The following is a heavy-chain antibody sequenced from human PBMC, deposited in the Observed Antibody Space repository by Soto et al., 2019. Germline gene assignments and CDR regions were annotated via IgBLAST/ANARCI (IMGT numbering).Heavy chain of an antibody. CDR1: GYTFTTYD. CDR2: MNPNRTNT. Sequence: SVKVSCKASGYTFTTYDINWVRQAPGQGLEWMGWMNPNRTNTGYAEKFQGRVTMTRDTSISTAYMELSSLRYDDTAVYYCVRGGFLSHDHVIIAPATLGFDPWGQGALVTVS. CDR3: VRGGFLSHDHVIIAPATLGFDP. J-gene: IGHJ5*02. V-gene: IGHV1-8*01. D-gene: IGHD2-2*01.